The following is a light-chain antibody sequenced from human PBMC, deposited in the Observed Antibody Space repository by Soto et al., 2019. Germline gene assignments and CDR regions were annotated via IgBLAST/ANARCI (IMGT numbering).Light chain of an antibody. J-gene: IGKJ4*01. CDR2: DAS. CDR1: QNVGGY. Sequence: EIVLTQSPGTLSLSPGERVTLSCRASQNVGGYLAWYQQKPGQAPRLLIYDASNRATGIPARFSGSGSGTDFSLTISRLEPEDLAVYYCQQRSTWPLTFGGGTKVEIK. V-gene: IGKV3-11*01. CDR3: QQRSTWPLT.